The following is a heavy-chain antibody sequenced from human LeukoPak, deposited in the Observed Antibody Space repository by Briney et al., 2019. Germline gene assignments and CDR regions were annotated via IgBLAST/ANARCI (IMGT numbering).Heavy chain of an antibody. Sequence: GGSLRLSCAASGFTFSSYSMNWVRQAPGKGLECVSSISSSSSYIYYADSVKGRFTISRDNAKNSLYLQMNSLRAEDTAVYYCARVGYSYGSHFDSWGQGTLVTVSS. D-gene: IGHD5-18*01. V-gene: IGHV3-21*01. J-gene: IGHJ4*02. CDR1: GFTFSSYS. CDR2: ISSSSSYI. CDR3: ARVGYSYGSHFDS.